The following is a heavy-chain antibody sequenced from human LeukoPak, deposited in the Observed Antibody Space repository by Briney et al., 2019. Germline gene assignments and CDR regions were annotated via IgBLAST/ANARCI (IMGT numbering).Heavy chain of an antibody. CDR1: GFTFSDYY. CDR3: ARDRKLAYDFWGGHYTSGYFDY. D-gene: IGHD3-3*01. V-gene: IGHV3-11*01. J-gene: IGHJ4*02. Sequence: GGSLRLSCVGSGFTFSDYYMSWIRQAPGKGLEWVSYISSSGSTIYYADSVKGRFTISRDNAKNSLYLQMNSLRAEDTAVYYCARDRKLAYDFWGGHYTSGYFDYWGQGTLVTVSS. CDR2: ISSSGSTI.